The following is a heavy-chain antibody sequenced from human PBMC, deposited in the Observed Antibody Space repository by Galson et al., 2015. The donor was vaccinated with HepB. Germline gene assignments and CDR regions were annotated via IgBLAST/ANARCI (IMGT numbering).Heavy chain of an antibody. V-gene: IGHV1-24*01. CDR2: FDPEDGET. J-gene: IGHJ3*02. CDR1: GYTLTELS. CDR3: ATVGEYYYDSSGNDDAFDI. Sequence: SVKVSCKVSGYTLTELSMHWVRQAPGKGLEWMGGFDPEDGETVYAQKFQGRVTMTEDTSTDTAYMELSSLRSEDTAVYYCATVGEYYYDSSGNDDAFDIWGQGTMVTVSS. D-gene: IGHD3-22*01.